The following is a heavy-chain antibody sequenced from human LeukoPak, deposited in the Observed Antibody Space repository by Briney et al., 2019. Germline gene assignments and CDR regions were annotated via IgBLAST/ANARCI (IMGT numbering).Heavy chain of an antibody. CDR3: ARDEAIAAAHWFDP. Sequence: SQTLSLTCAVSGGSISSGGYSWSWIRQPPGKGLEWIGYIYHSGSTYYNPSLKSRVTISVDRSKNQFSLQLNSVTPEDTAVYYCARDEAIAAAHWFDPWGQGTLVTVSS. D-gene: IGHD6-13*01. CDR1: GGSISSGGYS. V-gene: IGHV4-30-2*01. J-gene: IGHJ5*02. CDR2: IYHSGST.